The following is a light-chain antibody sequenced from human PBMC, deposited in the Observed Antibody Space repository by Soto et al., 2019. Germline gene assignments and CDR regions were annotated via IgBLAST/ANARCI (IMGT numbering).Light chain of an antibody. V-gene: IGKV1-8*01. CDR1: QGISSY. CDR2: AAS. J-gene: IGKJ3*01. Sequence: AIRMTQSPSSLSASTGDRVTITCRASQGISSYLAWYQQKPGKAPKLLIYAASTLQSEVPSRFSGSGSGTDFTLSVSCLPSEDFATYFCRQYYSYPFTFGPGPKVDI. CDR3: RQYYSYPFT.